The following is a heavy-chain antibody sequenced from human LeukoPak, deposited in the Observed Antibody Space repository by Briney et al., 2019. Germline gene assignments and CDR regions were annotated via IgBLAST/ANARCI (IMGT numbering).Heavy chain of an antibody. Sequence: GGSLRLSCAAPGFTFSSYEMNWFRQAPGKGLEWVSYISGSGNTIYYGDSVKGRFTISRDNAKDSLYLQMNSVRVEDTAVYYCARESPGGYWGQGTLVTVSS. J-gene: IGHJ4*02. CDR3: ARESPGGY. D-gene: IGHD3-10*01. CDR1: GFTFSSYE. V-gene: IGHV3-48*03. CDR2: ISGSGNTI.